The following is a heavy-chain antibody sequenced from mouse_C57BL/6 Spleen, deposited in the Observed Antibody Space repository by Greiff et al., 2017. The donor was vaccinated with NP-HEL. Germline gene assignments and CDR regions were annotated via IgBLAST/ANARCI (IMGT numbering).Heavy chain of an antibody. Sequence: QVQLQQSGAELVKPGASVKISCKASGYAFSSYWMNWVKQRPGKGLEWIGQIYPGDGDTNYNGKFKGKATLTADKSSSTAYMQLSSLTSEDSAVYFCARRIYSNYHAMDYWGQGTSVTVSS. CDR3: ARRIYSNYHAMDY. J-gene: IGHJ4*01. CDR1: GYAFSSYW. V-gene: IGHV1-80*01. CDR2: IYPGDGDT. D-gene: IGHD2-5*01.